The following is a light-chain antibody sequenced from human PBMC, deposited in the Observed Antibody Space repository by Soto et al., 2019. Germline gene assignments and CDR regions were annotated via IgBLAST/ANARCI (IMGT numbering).Light chain of an antibody. CDR1: QSVSSY. J-gene: IGKJ5*01. Sequence: DIGLTQSPATLSLSPWERASLSFRASQSVSSYLARYQQKPGQAPRLLIYDASNRATGIPARFSGSGSGTDFTLTISRLEPEDFAVYYCQQYGSPPITFGQGTRLEI. V-gene: IGKV3-11*01. CDR3: QQYGSPPIT. CDR2: DAS.